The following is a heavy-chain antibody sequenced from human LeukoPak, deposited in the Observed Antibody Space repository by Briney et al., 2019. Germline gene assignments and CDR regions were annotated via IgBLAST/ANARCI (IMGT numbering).Heavy chain of an antibody. D-gene: IGHD6-6*01. J-gene: IGHJ3*02. CDR2: INHSGST. CDR1: GGSFSGYY. Sequence: SETLSLTCAVYGGSFSGYYWSWIRQPPGKGLEWIGEINHSGSTNYNPSLKSRVTISVDTSKNQFSLKLSSVTAADTAVYHCASIAARLRAFDIWGQGTMVTVSS. V-gene: IGHV4-34*01. CDR3: ASIAARLRAFDI.